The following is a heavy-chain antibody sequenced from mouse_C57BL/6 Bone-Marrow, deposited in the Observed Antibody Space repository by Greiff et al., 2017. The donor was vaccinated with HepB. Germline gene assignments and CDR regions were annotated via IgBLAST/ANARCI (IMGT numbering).Heavy chain of an antibody. CDR1: GFTFSDYG. D-gene: IGHD2-3*01. V-gene: IGHV5-17*01. CDR3: ARDGYYVGDY. Sequence: VQLKESGGGLVKPGGSLKLSCAASGFTFSDYGMHWVRQAPEKGLEWVAYISSGSSTIYYADTVKGRFTISRDNAKNTLFLQMTSLRSEDTAMYYCARDGYYVGDYWGQGTSVTVSS. J-gene: IGHJ4*01. CDR2: ISSGSSTI.